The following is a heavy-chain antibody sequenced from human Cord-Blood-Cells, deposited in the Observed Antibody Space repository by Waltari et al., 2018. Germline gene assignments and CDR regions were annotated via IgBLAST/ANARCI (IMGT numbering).Heavy chain of an antibody. CDR3: ARDGLRYNYYYYYGMDV. Sequence: QVQLQQWGAGLFKPSETLSLTCAVYGGSFSGYYWSWIRQPPGKGLEWIGEINHSGSTNYNPSLKSRVTRSVDTSKNQFSLKLSSVTAADTAVYYCARDGLRYNYYYYYGMDVWGQGTTVTVSS. D-gene: IGHD3-9*01. J-gene: IGHJ6*02. CDR1: GGSFSGYY. V-gene: IGHV4-34*01. CDR2: INHSGST.